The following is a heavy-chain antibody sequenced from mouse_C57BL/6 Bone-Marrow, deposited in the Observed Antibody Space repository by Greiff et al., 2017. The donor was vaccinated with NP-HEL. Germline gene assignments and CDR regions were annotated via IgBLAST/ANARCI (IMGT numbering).Heavy chain of an antibody. CDR2: IYPGDGDN. Sequence: VQLQQSGAELVKPGASVKISCKASGYEFSNYWMNWVKQRPGKGLEWIGQIYPGDGDNNSNGKFKDKATLTADQSSITAYMQLSRLTSEDSAVYCCARGAYWGQGTLVTVSA. CDR1: GYEFSNYW. V-gene: IGHV1-80*01. J-gene: IGHJ3*01. CDR3: ARGAY.